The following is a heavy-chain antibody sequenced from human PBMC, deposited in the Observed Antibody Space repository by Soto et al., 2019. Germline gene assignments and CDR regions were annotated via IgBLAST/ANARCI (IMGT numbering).Heavy chain of an antibody. V-gene: IGHV1-69*06. J-gene: IGHJ6*02. CDR1: GGTFSSYA. D-gene: IGHD2-2*02. Sequence: QVQLVQSGAEVKKPGSSVKVSCKASGGTFSSYAISWVRQAPGQGLEWMGGIIPIFGTANYAQKFQGRVTITEDKSTSTAYMELSSLRSEDTAVYYCARDRLDIVVVPAAIPPWYYYGMDVWGQGTTVTVSS. CDR2: IIPIFGTA. CDR3: ARDRLDIVVVPAAIPPWYYYGMDV.